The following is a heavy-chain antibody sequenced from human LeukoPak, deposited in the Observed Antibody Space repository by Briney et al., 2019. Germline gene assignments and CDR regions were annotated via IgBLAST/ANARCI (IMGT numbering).Heavy chain of an antibody. D-gene: IGHD1-26*01. V-gene: IGHV4-34*01. Sequence: PSETLSLTCAVYGGSFSGYYWSWIRQPPGKGLEWIGEISHSGSTNYNPSLKSRVTISVDTSKNQFSLKLSSVTAADTAVYYCARAVVGAGKYYFDYWGQGTLVTVSS. J-gene: IGHJ4*02. CDR3: ARAVVGAGKYYFDY. CDR1: GGSFSGYY. CDR2: ISHSGST.